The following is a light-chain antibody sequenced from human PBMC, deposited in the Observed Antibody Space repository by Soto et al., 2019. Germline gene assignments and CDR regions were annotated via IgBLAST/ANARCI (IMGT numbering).Light chain of an antibody. CDR2: GAS. J-gene: IGKJ2*01. CDR3: QQYASSPRYT. Sequence: EIVLTQSPATLSLSPGERATLSCRAGQFVSSSYLAWYQQKPGQPPRLLIYGASNRATGIPDRFIGSGSGTDFTLTISRLQPEDFAVYYCQQYASSPRYTFGPGTKLEIK. CDR1: QFVSSSY. V-gene: IGKV3-20*01.